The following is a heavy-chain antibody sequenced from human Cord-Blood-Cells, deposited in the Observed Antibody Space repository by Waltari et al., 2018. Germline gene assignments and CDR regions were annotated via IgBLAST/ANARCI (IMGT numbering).Heavy chain of an antibody. V-gene: IGHV4-34*01. CDR3: ARGSTYYDYVWGSYRLDAFDI. CDR2: MNHSGST. CDR1: GGSFSGYY. D-gene: IGHD3-16*02. Sequence: QVQLQQWGAGLLKPSETLSLTCAVYGGSFSGYYWSWIRQPPGKGLEWIGEMNHSGSTNYNPSLKSRVTISVDTSKNQFSLKLSSVTAADTAVYYCARGSTYYDYVWGSYRLDAFDIWGQGTMVTVSS. J-gene: IGHJ3*02.